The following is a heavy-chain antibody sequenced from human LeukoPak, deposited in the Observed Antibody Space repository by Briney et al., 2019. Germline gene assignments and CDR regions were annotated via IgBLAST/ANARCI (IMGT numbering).Heavy chain of an antibody. CDR1: GFTFSTYS. Sequence: GGSLRLSCAASGFTFSTYSMNWVRQAPEKGLEWVSSISSGNTYIKYADSVKSRFTSSRDDAKSSLFLQMNSLRADDTAVYYCARPGRGPGDFYYMDVWGKGTTVTVPS. J-gene: IGHJ6*03. V-gene: IGHV3-21*06. CDR3: ARPGRGPGDFYYMDV. D-gene: IGHD1-14*01. CDR2: ISSGNTYI.